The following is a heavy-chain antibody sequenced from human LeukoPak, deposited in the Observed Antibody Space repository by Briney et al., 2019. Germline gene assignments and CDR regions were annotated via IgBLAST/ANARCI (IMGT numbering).Heavy chain of an antibody. CDR3: ARAPPSDLLGGGYAFDI. Sequence: GGSLRLSCAASGFTLSSNYMSWVRQAPGKGLEWVPGIYSGDSTYYADSVKGRFTISRDNSKNTLYLQMNSLRAEDTAVYYCARAPPSDLLGGGYAFDIWGQGTMVTVSS. CDR2: IYSGDST. CDR1: GFTLSSNY. D-gene: IGHD7-27*01. V-gene: IGHV3-53*01. J-gene: IGHJ3*02.